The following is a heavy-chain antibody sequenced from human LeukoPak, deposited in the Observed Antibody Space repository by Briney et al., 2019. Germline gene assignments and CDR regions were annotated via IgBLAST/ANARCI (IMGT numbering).Heavy chain of an antibody. CDR3: AMGYSGYDLPFDY. V-gene: IGHV4-38-2*02. J-gene: IGHJ4*02. CDR1: GYPISSGYY. CDR2: IYYSGST. Sequence: SETLSLTCTVSGYPISSGYYWGWIRQPPGKGLEWIGSIYYSGSTYYNPSLKSRVTISVDTSKNQFSLKLSSVTAADTAVYYCAMGYSGYDLPFDYWGQGTLVTVSS. D-gene: IGHD5-12*01.